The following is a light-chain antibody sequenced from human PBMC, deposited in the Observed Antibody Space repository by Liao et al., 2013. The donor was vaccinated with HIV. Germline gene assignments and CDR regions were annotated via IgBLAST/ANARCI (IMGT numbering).Light chain of an antibody. V-gene: IGLV3-1*01. J-gene: IGLJ2*01. Sequence: SYELTQPPSVSVSPGQTASITCSGDKLGNKYAFWYQQKPGQSPVLVIYQDSKRPSGIPERFSGSNSGNTATLTISGTQAMDEADYYCQACDSNTAVFGGGTKLTVL. CDR2: QDS. CDR1: KLGNKY. CDR3: QACDSNTAV.